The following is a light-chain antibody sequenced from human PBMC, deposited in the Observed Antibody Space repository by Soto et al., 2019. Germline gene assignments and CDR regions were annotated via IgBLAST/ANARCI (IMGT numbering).Light chain of an antibody. CDR3: QQYNNCPRTT. J-gene: IGKJ5*01. V-gene: IGKV3-15*01. CDR1: QSVSSN. CDR2: GAS. Sequence: EILITQSPATLSLSPGERDTLSCRGSQSVSSNLAWYQQKPGQAPRLLIYGASTRATGIPARFSGSGSGTEFPLTISSLQSEDFAVYDCQQYNNCPRTTFGPDTRLE.